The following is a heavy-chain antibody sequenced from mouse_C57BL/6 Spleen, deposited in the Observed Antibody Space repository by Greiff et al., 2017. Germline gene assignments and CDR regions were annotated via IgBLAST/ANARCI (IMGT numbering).Heavy chain of an antibody. CDR3: ARYSNYDWYFDV. J-gene: IGHJ1*03. CDR1: GYTFTSYG. V-gene: IGHV1-81*01. D-gene: IGHD2-5*01. CDR2: IYPRSGNT. Sequence: VQLVESGAELARPGASVKLSCKASGYTFTSYGISWVKQRTGQGLEWIGEIYPRSGNTYYNEKFKGKATLTADKSSSTAYMELRSLTSEDSAVYFCARYSNYDWYFDVWGTGTTVTVSS.